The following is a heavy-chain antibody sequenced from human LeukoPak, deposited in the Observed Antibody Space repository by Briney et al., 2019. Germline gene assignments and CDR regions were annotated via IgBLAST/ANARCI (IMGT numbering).Heavy chain of an antibody. CDR3: ASLRRGSGSYNWFDP. J-gene: IGHJ5*02. Sequence: GGSLRLSCAASGFTVSSNYMSWVRQAPGKGLEWVSVIYSGGSTYYADSVKGRFTIPRDNSKNTLYLQMNSLRAEDTAVYYCASLRRGSGSYNWFDPWGQGTLVTVSS. V-gene: IGHV3-66*01. CDR2: IYSGGST. CDR1: GFTVSSNY. D-gene: IGHD3-10*01.